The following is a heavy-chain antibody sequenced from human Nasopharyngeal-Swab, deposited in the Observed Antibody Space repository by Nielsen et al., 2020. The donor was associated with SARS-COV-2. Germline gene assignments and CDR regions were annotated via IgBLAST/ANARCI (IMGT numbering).Heavy chain of an antibody. V-gene: IGHV4-34*01. CDR3: ARGIVVVPAAMAYYYYYGMDV. CDR2: INHSGST. CDR1: GGSFSGYY. Sequence: SETLSLTCAVYGGSFSGYYWSWIRQPPGQGLEWIGEINHSGSTNYNPSLKSRVTISVDTSKNQFSLKLSSVTAADTAVYYCARGIVVVPAAMAYYYYYGMDVWGQGTTVTVSS. J-gene: IGHJ6*02. D-gene: IGHD2-2*01.